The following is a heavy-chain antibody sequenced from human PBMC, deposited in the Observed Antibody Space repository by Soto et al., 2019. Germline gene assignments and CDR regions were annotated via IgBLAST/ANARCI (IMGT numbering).Heavy chain of an antibody. CDR3: ARGTFKGYCSGGSCYSKARYYYYYYYYMDV. V-gene: IGHV4-34*01. Sequence: SETLSLTCAVYGGSFSGYYWSWIRQPPGKGLEWIGEINHSGSTNYNPSLKSRVTISVDTSKNQFSLKLSSVTAADTAVYYCARGTFKGYCSGGSCYSKARYYYYYYYYMDVWGKGTTVTVS. D-gene: IGHD2-15*01. CDR2: INHSGST. J-gene: IGHJ6*03. CDR1: GGSFSGYY.